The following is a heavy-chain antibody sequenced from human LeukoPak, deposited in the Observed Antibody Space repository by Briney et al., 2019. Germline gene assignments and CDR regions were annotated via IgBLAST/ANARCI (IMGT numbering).Heavy chain of an antibody. V-gene: IGHV1-18*01. Sequence: GASVKVSCKASGGTFSSYAISWVRQAPGQGLEWMGWISANNGNTNYAQKLQGRVTMTTDTSTSTAYMELRSLRSDDTAVYYCARTGRVLSFVDYWGQGTLVTVSS. D-gene: IGHD2-15*01. CDR1: GGTFSSYA. CDR3: ARTGRVLSFVDY. J-gene: IGHJ4*02. CDR2: ISANNGNT.